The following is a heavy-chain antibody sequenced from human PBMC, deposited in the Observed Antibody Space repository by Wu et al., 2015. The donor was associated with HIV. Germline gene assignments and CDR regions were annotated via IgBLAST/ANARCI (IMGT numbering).Heavy chain of an antibody. D-gene: IGHD3-9*01. V-gene: IGHV1-2*02. CDR2: INPNSGGT. CDR3: AREVYDILTGYPNRYYFYYYMDV. J-gene: IGHJ6*03. Sequence: QVQLVQSGAEVKKPGASVKVSCQASGYTFTDYYIHWLRQAPGQGLEWMGCINPNSGGTNYAQKFHGRVTLTRDTSIGTAYMELSRLTSDDTAVYYCAREVYDILTGYPNRYYFYYYMDVWGRGTTVTVTS. CDR1: GYTFTDYY.